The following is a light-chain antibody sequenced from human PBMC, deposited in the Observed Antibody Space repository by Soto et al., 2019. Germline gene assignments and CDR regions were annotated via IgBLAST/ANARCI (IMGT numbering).Light chain of an antibody. J-gene: IGKJ4*01. V-gene: IGKV3-15*01. CDR1: QSVSTN. CDR3: QQHNGWPLT. Sequence: EIVMTQSPATLSVSPGERATLSCRGSQSVSTNLAWYQQKPGQAPRLLIYGASTRATGVPARFSGSGSGTEFTFTISSLQSEDFAVYYCQQHNGWPLTFGGGPRWRSN. CDR2: GAS.